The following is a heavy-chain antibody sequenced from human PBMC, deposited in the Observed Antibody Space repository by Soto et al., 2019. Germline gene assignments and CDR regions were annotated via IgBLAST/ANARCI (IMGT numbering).Heavy chain of an antibody. CDR1: GGTFSSYT. Sequence: GASVKVSCKASGGTFSSYTISWVRQAPGQGLEWMGRIIPILGIANYAQKFQGRVTITADKFTSTAYMELSSLRSEDTAVYYCARDNGSYCSSTSCHDAFDIWGQGTMVTVSS. V-gene: IGHV1-69*04. J-gene: IGHJ3*02. D-gene: IGHD2-2*01. CDR2: IIPILGIA. CDR3: ARDNGSYCSSTSCHDAFDI.